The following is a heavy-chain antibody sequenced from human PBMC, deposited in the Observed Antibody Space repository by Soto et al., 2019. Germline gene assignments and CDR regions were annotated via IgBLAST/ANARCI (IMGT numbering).Heavy chain of an antibody. V-gene: IGHV3-23*01. Sequence: GGSLRLSCAASGFTCSFCAMNWVRQAPGKGLEWVSSIRGSGGDTYYADSVKGRFTISRDYSKNTLHLQMNSLRVEDTAVYYCAKGQSDSCYYFDYWGQGTLVTVSS. CDR1: GFTCSFCA. J-gene: IGHJ4*02. CDR2: IRGSGGDT. CDR3: AKGQSDSCYYFDY. D-gene: IGHD2-21*01.